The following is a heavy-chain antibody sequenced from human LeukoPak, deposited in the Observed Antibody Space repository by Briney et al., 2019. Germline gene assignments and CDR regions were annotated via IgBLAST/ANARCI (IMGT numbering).Heavy chain of an antibody. CDR2: IYYSGST. CDR1: GGSISSGGYY. V-gene: IGHV4-31*03. D-gene: IGHD1-26*01. CDR3: ARAVHGAGHLFDY. Sequence: ASETLSLTCTVSGGSISSGGYYWSWIRQHPGKGLEWIGYIYYSGSTYYNPSLKSRVTISVDTSKNQFSLKLSSVTAADTAVYYCARAVHGAGHLFDYWGQGTLVTVSS. J-gene: IGHJ4*02.